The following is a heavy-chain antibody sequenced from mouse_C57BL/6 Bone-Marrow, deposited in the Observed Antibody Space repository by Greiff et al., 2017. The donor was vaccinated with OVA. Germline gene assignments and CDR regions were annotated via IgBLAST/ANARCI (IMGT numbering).Heavy chain of an antibody. J-gene: IGHJ2*01. Sequence: EVQLVESGGGLVKPGGSLKLSCAASGFTFSSYAMSWVRQTPEKRLEWVATISDGGSYTYYPDNVKGRFTISRDNAKNNLYLQMRHLKSEDTAMYYCARAIYYYGSSSDYWGQGTTLTVSS. CDR3: ARAIYYYGSSSDY. V-gene: IGHV5-4*01. D-gene: IGHD1-1*01. CDR1: GFTFSSYA. CDR2: ISDGGSYT.